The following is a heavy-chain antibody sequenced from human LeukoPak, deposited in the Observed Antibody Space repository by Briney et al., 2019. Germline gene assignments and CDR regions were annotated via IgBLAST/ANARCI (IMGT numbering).Heavy chain of an antibody. V-gene: IGHV3-53*01. Sequence: GGSLRLSCAASGFTVSPNYMSWVRQAPGKGLEWVSVIYRGGSTYYADSVRDRFTISRDNSKNTLYLQMNSLRAEDTAVYYCARDLNGVGFDYWGQGTLVTVSS. D-gene: IGHD1-26*01. CDR2: IYRGGST. J-gene: IGHJ4*02. CDR1: GFTVSPNY. CDR3: ARDLNGVGFDY.